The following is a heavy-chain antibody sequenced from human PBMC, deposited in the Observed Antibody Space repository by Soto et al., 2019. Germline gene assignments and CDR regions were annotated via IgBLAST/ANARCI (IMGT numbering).Heavy chain of an antibody. J-gene: IGHJ5*02. V-gene: IGHV4-59*01. D-gene: IGHD6-19*01. Sequence: SETLSLTCTVSGGSISSYYWSWIRQPPGKGLEWIGYIYNSGSINYNPSLQSRVTISLDTSKNQFSLKLSSMTAADTAVYYCARDREQWLPSWFDPWGQGTLVTVSS. CDR3: ARDREQWLPSWFDP. CDR2: IYNSGSI. CDR1: GGSISSYY.